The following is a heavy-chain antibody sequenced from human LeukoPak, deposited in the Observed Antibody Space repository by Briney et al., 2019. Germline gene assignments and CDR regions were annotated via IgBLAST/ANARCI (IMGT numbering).Heavy chain of an antibody. J-gene: IGHJ4*02. CDR2: ISSSSSYI. D-gene: IGHD3-22*01. CDR1: GFTFSSYS. V-gene: IGHV3-21*01. Sequence: PGGSLRLSCAASGFTFSSYSMNWVRQAPGKGLEWASSISSSSSYIYYADSVKGRFTISRDNAKNSLYLQMNSLRAEDTAVYYCARDSYYDSSGYYYYFDYWGQGTLVTVSS. CDR3: ARDSYYDSSGYYYYFDY.